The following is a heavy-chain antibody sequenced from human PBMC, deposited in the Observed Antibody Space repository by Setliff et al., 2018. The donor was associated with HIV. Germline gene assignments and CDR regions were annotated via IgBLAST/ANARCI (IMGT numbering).Heavy chain of an antibody. J-gene: IGHJ4*02. Sequence: GESLKISCKGSGYSFTSYWIGWVRQMPGKGLEWMGIIYPGDSDTRYSPSFQGQVTISADKSISTAYLHWSSLKASDTAMYYCARLYVGVHVTPPGLDSWGQGTLVTVSS. CDR3: ARLYVGVHVTPPGLDS. V-gene: IGHV5-51*01. CDR1: GYSFTSYW. D-gene: IGHD2-21*01. CDR2: IYPGDSDT.